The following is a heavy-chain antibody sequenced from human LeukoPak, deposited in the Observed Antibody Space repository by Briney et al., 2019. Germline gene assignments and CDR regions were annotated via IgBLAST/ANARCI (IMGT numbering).Heavy chain of an antibody. CDR3: AGGLLRYSDY. CDR1: GFTLTGYT. Sequence: PGGSLRLSCAASGFTLTGYTMTWVRQAPGKWLDWISSISTSSTRYYADSVKGRFTVSRDNAKNSLSLQMNSLRDEDTAVYYCAGGLLRYSDYWGRGTLVTVSS. V-gene: IGHV3-48*02. CDR2: ISTSSTR. J-gene: IGHJ4*02. D-gene: IGHD3-9*01.